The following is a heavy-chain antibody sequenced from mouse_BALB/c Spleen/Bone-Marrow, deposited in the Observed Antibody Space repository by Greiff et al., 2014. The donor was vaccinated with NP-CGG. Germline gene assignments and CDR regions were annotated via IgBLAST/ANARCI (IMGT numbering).Heavy chain of an antibody. CDR2: IDPENGNI. Sequence: EVQLVESGAELVKPGASVKLSCTASGFNIKDTCIHWVKRRPEQGLEWIGRIDPENGNIKYDPKFQVKATITADTSSNTAYLQLSSLTSEDTAVYYCTRRGFDFWGQGTTRTVSS. CDR3: TRRGFDF. V-gene: IGHV14-3*02. J-gene: IGHJ2*01. CDR1: GFNIKDTC.